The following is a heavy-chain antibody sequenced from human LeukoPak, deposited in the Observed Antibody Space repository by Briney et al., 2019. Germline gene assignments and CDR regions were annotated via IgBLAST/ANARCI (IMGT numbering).Heavy chain of an antibody. CDR1: GFTFSIFG. V-gene: IGHV3-23*01. CDR2: ISGSGGST. J-gene: IGHJ4*02. D-gene: IGHD2-15*01. CDR3: AKAWFSTATGGY. Sequence: PGGTLRLSCAASGFTFSIFGMSWVRQAPGKGLEWVSGISGSGGSTYYADSVKGRFTISRDNSENTLYLQMDSLRAEDTAIYYCAKAWFSTATGGYWGQGTLVTVSS.